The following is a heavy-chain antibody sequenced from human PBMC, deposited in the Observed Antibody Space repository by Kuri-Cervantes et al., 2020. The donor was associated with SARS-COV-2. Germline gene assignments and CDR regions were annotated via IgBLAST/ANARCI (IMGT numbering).Heavy chain of an antibody. CDR1: GFTFSSYG. J-gene: IGHJ6*02. CDR2: IWYDGSNK. V-gene: IGHV3-33*06. CDR3: AKTEEGQGFWSGDYYYYHYGMDV. Sequence: SLKISCAASGFTFSSYGMHWVRQAPGKGLEWVAVIWYDGSNKYYADSVKGRFTISRDNSKNTLYLQMNSLRAEDTAVYFCAKTEEGQGFWSGDYYYYHYGMDVWGQGTTVTVSS. D-gene: IGHD3-3*01.